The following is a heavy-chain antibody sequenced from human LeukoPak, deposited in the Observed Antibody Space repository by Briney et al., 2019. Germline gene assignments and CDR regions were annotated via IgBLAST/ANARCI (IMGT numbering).Heavy chain of an antibody. CDR3: ARHRSSMVRGVIFGYFDY. CDR2: IYYSGST. CDR1: GGSISSSSYY. D-gene: IGHD3-10*01. Sequence: SETLSLTCTVSGGSISSSSYYWGWIRQPPGKGLEWIGSIYYSGSTYYNPSLESRVTISVDTSKNQFSLKLSSVTAADTAVYYCARHRSSMVRGVIFGYFDYWGQGTLVTVSS. V-gene: IGHV4-39*01. J-gene: IGHJ4*02.